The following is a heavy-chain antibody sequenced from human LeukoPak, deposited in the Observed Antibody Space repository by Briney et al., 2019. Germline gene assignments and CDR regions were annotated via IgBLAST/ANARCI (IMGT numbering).Heavy chain of an antibody. J-gene: IGHJ6*03. CDR1: GVTFTSYS. Sequence: GGALRLSCAASGVTFTSYSMNGVRQGPGRGLEWGSSISSGNSSIYYADSVKGQFTISTDNAKNSLYLQTNSLSAEDTAVYYCARRMGLPGVTILGHYMDVWGKGTTATVSS. V-gene: IGHV3-21*01. CDR3: ARRMGLPGVTILGHYMDV. D-gene: IGHD3-3*01. CDR2: ISSGNSSI.